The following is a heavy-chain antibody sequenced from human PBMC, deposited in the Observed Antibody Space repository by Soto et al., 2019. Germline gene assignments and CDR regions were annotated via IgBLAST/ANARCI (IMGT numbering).Heavy chain of an antibody. CDR1: GYTFTSYG. V-gene: IGHV1-18*01. CDR2: ISAYNGNT. Sequence: ASVKVSCKASGYTFTSYGISWVRQAPGQGLEWMGWISAYNGNTNYAQKLQGRVTMTTDTSTSTAYMELRSLRSDDTAVYYCARDARIAVDGIPLAFDYWGEGTLVTVAS. J-gene: IGHJ4*02. CDR3: ARDARIAVDGIPLAFDY. D-gene: IGHD6-19*01.